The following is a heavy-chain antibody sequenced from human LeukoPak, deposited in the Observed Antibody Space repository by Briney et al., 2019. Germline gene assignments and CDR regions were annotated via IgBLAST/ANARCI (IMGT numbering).Heavy chain of an antibody. D-gene: IGHD3-9*01. CDR2: INHGGST. V-gene: IGHV4-34*01. CDR1: GGSFSGYY. J-gene: IGHJ4*02. Sequence: SETLTLTCAVYGGSFSGYYWSWIRQPPGKGLEWIGEINHGGSTNYNPSLKSRLTMSVDTSKNQFPLKLSSVTAADTAVYYCAREGVYYDILAAYYRPYYFDFWGQGTLVTVYS. CDR3: AREGVYYDILAAYYRPYYFDF.